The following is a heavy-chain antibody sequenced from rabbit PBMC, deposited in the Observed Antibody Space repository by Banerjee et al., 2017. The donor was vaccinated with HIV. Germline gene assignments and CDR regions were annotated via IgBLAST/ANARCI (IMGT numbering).Heavy chain of an antibody. CDR3: ARAHYWTNYFDL. CDR2: IDTASSDNT. J-gene: IGHJ4*01. Sequence: QQQLEESGGGLVKPGGTLTLTCKASGIDFSSYYYMCWVRQAPGKGLEWIACIDTASSDNTYYASWAKGRFTISKTSSTTVTLQMTSLTAADTATYFCARAHYWTNYFDLWGPGTLVTVS. CDR1: GIDFSSYYY. V-gene: IGHV1S45*01. D-gene: IGHD1-1*01.